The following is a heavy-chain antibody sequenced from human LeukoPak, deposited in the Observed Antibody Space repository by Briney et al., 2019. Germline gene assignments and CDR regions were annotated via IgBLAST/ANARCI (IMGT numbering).Heavy chain of an antibody. CDR2: IIPIFGTA. CDR3: ARVDCSSGRCYTLDFDY. CDR1: GGTFSSYA. D-gene: IGHD2-2*02. Sequence: SVKDSCKASGGTFSSYAISWVRQAPGQGLEWMGGIIPIFGTANYAQKFQGRVTITADESTSTAYMELSSLRSEDTAVHYCARVDCSSGRCYTLDFDYWGQGTLVTVSS. J-gene: IGHJ4*02. V-gene: IGHV1-69*13.